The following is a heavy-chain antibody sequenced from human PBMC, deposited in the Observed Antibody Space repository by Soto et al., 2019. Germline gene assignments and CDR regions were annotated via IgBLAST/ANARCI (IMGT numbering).Heavy chain of an antibody. D-gene: IGHD3-3*01. CDR3: ARDVSPGIFGACFDP. Sequence: QVQLVQSGAEVKKPGSSVKVSCKASGGTFSSYAISWLRQAPGQGLEWMGGVIPILDTTNHAQKFQGRVTITADESTRTAYMELSSLRSEDTAVYYCARDVSPGIFGACFDPWGQGTLVTVSS. V-gene: IGHV1-69*01. CDR2: VIPILDTT. CDR1: GGTFSSYA. J-gene: IGHJ5*02.